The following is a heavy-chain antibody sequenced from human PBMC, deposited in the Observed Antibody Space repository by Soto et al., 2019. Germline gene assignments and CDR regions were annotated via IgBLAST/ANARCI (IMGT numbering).Heavy chain of an antibody. Sequence: GGSLRLSCAATGFTFGFNALSWVRQAPGKGLEWVSSISAGGVSTNYADSVKGRFTISRDNSKNTLYLQMNSLRAEDTAVYYCAKVRDSSSWYYYYGMDVWGQGTTVTVSS. CDR3: AKVRDSSSWYYYYGMDV. CDR1: GFTFGFNA. V-gene: IGHV3-23*01. CDR2: ISAGGVST. J-gene: IGHJ6*02. D-gene: IGHD6-13*01.